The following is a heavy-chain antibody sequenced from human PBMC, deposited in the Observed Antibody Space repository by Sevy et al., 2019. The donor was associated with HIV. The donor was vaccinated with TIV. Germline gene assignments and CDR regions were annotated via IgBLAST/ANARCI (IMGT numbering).Heavy chain of an antibody. J-gene: IGHJ4*02. CDR1: GFTFSTHG. CDR3: AKDRRPGYNYGVFDQ. CDR2: ISASGGTT. V-gene: IGHV3-23*01. Sequence: GGSLRLSCAASGFTFSTHGMNWVRQVPRKGLEWVSSISASGGTTSYADSVKGQFTISRDNSKNTLYLQMNSLAVEATGIYYCAKDRRPGYNYGVFDQWGQGTLVTVSS. D-gene: IGHD5-18*01.